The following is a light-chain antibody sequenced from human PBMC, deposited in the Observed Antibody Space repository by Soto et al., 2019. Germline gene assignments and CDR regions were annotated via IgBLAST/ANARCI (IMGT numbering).Light chain of an antibody. CDR2: YDS. V-gene: IGLV3-21*04. CDR3: QVWDSSSDHHVV. Sequence: SYELTQPPSVSVAPGKTARITCGGNNIGSKSVHWYQQKPGQAPVLVIYYDSDRPSGIPERFSGSNSGNTATLTISRVEAXXXXXXYCQVWDSSSDHHVVFGGGTKLTVL. J-gene: IGLJ2*01. CDR1: NIGSKS.